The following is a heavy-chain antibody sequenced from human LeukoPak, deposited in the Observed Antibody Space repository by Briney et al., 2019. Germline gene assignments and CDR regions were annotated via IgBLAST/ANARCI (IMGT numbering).Heavy chain of an antibody. D-gene: IGHD3-10*01. V-gene: IGHV3-15*01. CDR3: ARGVTMVRFNWFDP. J-gene: IGHJ5*02. CDR1: GLTFSNTW. Sequence: RSGGSLRLSCAASGLTFSNTWLSWVRQAPGKGLEWVGRIKSKTNGGTIDYAAPVKGRFTISRDDSKNTLYLQMNSLRAEDTAVYYCARGVTMVRFNWFDPWGQGTLVTVSS. CDR2: IKSKTNGGTI.